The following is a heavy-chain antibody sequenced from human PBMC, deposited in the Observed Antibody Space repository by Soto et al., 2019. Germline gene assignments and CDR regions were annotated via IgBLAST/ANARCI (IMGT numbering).Heavy chain of an antibody. CDR1: GYTFTIYA. V-gene: IGHV1-3*01. J-gene: IGHJ3*02. Sequence: GASVKVSCKASGYTFTIYAMHWVRQAPGQRLEWMGWINAGNGNTKYSQKFQGRVTITRDTSASTAYMELNSLRAEDTAVSYCAKDEKDLAHHLYRNWNYAQVAFDIWGQGTMVTVSS. CDR2: INAGNGNT. CDR3: AKDEKDLAHHLYRNWNYAQVAFDI. D-gene: IGHD1-7*01.